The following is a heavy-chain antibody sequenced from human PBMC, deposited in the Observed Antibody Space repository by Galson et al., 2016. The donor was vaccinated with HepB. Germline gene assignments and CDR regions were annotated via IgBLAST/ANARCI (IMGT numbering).Heavy chain of an antibody. V-gene: IGHV4-30-2*01. J-gene: IGHJ4*02. CDR2: IYHTGST. CDR3: ARGKGLVGFDY. D-gene: IGHD2-2*01. CDR1: GGSIGSGGYS. Sequence: TLSLTCAVSGGSIGSGGYSWSWIRQPPGKGLEWIGYIYHTGSTYYNPSLKSRVTISVDRSKNQFSLKLNSVTAADTAVFYCARGKGLVGFDYWGQGTQVTVSS.